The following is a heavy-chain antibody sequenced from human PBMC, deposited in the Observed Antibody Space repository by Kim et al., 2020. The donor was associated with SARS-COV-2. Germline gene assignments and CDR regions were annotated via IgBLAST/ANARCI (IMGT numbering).Heavy chain of an antibody. D-gene: IGHD2-15*01. Sequence: GGSLRLSCAASGFTFSNFGMHWVRQAPGKGLEWVAVISYDGSNKYYAGSVKGRFIISRDNSKNTLYLQMNSLRPEDTALYYCAKGCSNSGNCFLIDYWGQGTLVTVSS. CDR2: ISYDGSNK. CDR3: AKGCSNSGNCFLIDY. V-gene: IGHV3-30*18. CDR1: GFTFSNFG. J-gene: IGHJ4*02.